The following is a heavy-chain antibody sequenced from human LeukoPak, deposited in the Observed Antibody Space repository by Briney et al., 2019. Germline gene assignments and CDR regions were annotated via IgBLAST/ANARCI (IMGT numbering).Heavy chain of an antibody. J-gene: IGHJ3*02. CDR2: ISFDGSRT. CDR1: GFTFRDYG. V-gene: IGHV3-30*18. CDR3: AKALPAAITLDAFDI. Sequence: GGSLRLSCAASGFTFRDYGMHWVRQTPGKELEWLAVISFDGSRTFYADSVKGRFTISRDNSRNTVYLQMDSLRTEDTAVYYCAKALPAAITLDAFDIWGQGTMVTVSS. D-gene: IGHD2-2*02.